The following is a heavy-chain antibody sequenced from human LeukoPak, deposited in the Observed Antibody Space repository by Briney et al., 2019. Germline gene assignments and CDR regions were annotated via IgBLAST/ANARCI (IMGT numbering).Heavy chain of an antibody. J-gene: IGHJ4*02. CDR1: GGSFSGYY. D-gene: IGHD2-15*01. V-gene: IGHV4-34*01. CDR3: ARGGPRYCSGGSCYFGY. CDR2: INHSGST. Sequence: SETLSPTCAVYGGSFSGYYWSWIRQPPGKGLGWIGEINHSGSTNYNPSLKSRVTISVDTSKNQFSLKLSSVTAADTAVYYCARGGPRYCSGGSCYFGYWGQGTLVTVSP.